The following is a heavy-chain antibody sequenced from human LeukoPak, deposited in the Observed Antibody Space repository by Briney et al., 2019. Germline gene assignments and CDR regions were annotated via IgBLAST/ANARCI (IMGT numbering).Heavy chain of an antibody. J-gene: IGHJ5*02. CDR1: GGSISSSSYY. CDR2: IYYSGST. D-gene: IGHD2-2*01. V-gene: IGHV4-39*01. CDR3: ARRTLVVPAAQPYNWFDP. Sequence: SETLSLTCTVSGGSISSSSYYWGWIRQPPGKGLEWIGSIYYSGSTYYNPSLKSRVTISADTSKNQFSLKLSSVTAADTAVYYCARRTLVVPAAQPYNWFDPWGQGTLVTVSS.